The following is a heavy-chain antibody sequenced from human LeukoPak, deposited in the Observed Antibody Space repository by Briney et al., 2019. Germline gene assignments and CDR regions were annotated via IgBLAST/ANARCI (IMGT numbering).Heavy chain of an antibody. Sequence: SETQSLTCTVSGGSVSGYNYYWTWIRQPPGKGLEWIGCIYYSGTTNYNPSLKSRVTISIDTSKNQLSLKLSSVTAADTAVYYCAREWELGGQGTMVTVSS. V-gene: IGHV4-61*01. CDR1: GGSVSGYNYY. J-gene: IGHJ3*01. CDR3: AREWEL. D-gene: IGHD1-26*01. CDR2: IYYSGTT.